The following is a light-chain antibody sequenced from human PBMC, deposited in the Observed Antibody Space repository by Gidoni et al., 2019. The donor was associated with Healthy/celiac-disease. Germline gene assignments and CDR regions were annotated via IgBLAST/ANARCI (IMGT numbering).Light chain of an antibody. Sequence: QSALTQPRSVSGSHGQSVTISCTGTSSDVGGYNYVSWYQQHPGNAPKLMIYDVSKRPSGVPDRFSGSKSGNTASLTISGLQAEDEADYYCCSYAGSYTWVFGGGTKLTVL. CDR1: SSDVGGYNY. CDR3: CSYAGSYTWV. J-gene: IGLJ3*02. CDR2: DVS. V-gene: IGLV2-11*01.